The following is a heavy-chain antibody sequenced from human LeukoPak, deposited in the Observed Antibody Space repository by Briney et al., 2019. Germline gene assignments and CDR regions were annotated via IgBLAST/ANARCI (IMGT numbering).Heavy chain of an antibody. J-gene: IGHJ4*02. Sequence: GGSLRLSCAASGFTFSSYAMSWVRQAPRKGLEWVSAISGSGGSTYYADSVKGRFTISRDNSKNTLYLQMNNLRAEDTAVYYCAKDGTVTTGHFDYWGQGTLVTVSS. CDR2: ISGSGGST. V-gene: IGHV3-23*01. D-gene: IGHD4-17*01. CDR3: AKDGTVTTGHFDY. CDR1: GFTFSSYA.